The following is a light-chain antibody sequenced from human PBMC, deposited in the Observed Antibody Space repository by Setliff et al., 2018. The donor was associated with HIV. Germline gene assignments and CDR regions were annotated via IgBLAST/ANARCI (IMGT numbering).Light chain of an antibody. CDR2: DVS. CDR1: SGDVGNYNY. CDR3: ATWDDSLNGFYV. Sequence: QSVLTQPPSASGSPGQSVTISCTGASGDVGNYNYVSWYQQHPGKAPKLLIYDVSQRPSGVPDRFSGSKSGNTASLTISGLQAEDEADYYCATWDDSLNGFYVFGTGTKVTVL. J-gene: IGLJ1*01. V-gene: IGLV2-8*01.